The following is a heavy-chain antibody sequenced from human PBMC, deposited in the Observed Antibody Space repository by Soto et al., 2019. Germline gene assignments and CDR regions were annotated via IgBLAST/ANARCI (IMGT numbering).Heavy chain of an antibody. J-gene: IGHJ4*02. V-gene: IGHV3-23*01. CDR1: GFTFRSYA. Sequence: GGSLRLSCAASGFTFRSYAMSWVRQAPGKGLEWVSAVSASGTGTYYSDSVKGRFTIPRDNSKNTLYLQMNSLRPEDTALYYCARDQGASYGLYYFAYWGQGTLFTVSS. CDR2: VSASGTGT. D-gene: IGHD5-18*01. CDR3: ARDQGASYGLYYFAY.